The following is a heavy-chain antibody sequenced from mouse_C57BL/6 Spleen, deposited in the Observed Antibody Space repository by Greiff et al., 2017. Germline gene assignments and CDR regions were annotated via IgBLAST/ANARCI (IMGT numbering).Heavy chain of an antibody. V-gene: IGHV6-6*01. D-gene: IGHD1-1*01. Sequence: EVKVVESGGGLVQPGGSMKLSCAASGFTFSDAWMDWVRQSPETGLEWVAEIRNKANNHATYYAESVKGRFTISRDDSKSSVYLQMNSLRAEDTGIYYWREGGYYGSSSYWYFDVWGTGTTVTVSS. CDR3: REGGYYGSSSYWYFDV. CDR1: GFTFSDAW. J-gene: IGHJ1*03. CDR2: IRNKANNHAT.